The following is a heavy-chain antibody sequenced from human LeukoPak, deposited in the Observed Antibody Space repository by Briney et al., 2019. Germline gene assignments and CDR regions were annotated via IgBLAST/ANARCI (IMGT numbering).Heavy chain of an antibody. CDR3: AYAGYYYDSSGYQDY. Sequence: SETLSLTCAVSGGSISTYYWNWIRQPPGKGLEWIGYIYYTGSTIYNPSLKSRVTISVDTSKNQFSLKLSSVTAADTAVYYCAYAGYYYDSSGYQDYWGQGTLVTVSS. J-gene: IGHJ4*02. CDR2: IYYTGST. CDR1: GGSISTYY. D-gene: IGHD3-22*01. V-gene: IGHV4-59*01.